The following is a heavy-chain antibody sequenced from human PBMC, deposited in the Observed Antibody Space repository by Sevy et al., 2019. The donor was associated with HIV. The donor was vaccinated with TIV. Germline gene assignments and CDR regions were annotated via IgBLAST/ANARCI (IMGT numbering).Heavy chain of an antibody. Sequence: GGSLRLSCAASGFTFNSYAMNWVRQAPGKGLEWLSAIRGAGSITFYADSVKGRFTISGDNSRNTLYLQMNSLRAEDKAIYYCARNFVPDTTSYFGPLDYWGRGTLVTVSS. CDR1: GFTFNSYA. V-gene: IGHV3-23*01. CDR2: IRGAGSIT. D-gene: IGHD3-9*01. CDR3: ARNFVPDTTSYFGPLDY. J-gene: IGHJ4*02.